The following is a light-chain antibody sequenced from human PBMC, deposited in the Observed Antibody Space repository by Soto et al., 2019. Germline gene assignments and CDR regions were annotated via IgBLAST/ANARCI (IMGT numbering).Light chain of an antibody. V-gene: IGLV2-11*01. J-gene: IGLJ1*01. CDR1: SSDVGGYNY. CDR3: CSYAGRYTYV. Sequence: HSALTQPRSVSGSPGQSVTISCTGTSSDVGGYNYVSWYQQHPGKAPKLMIYDVSKRPSGVPDRLSGSKSGNTASLTISGLQAEDEADYYCCSYAGRYTYVFGTGTKLTVL. CDR2: DVS.